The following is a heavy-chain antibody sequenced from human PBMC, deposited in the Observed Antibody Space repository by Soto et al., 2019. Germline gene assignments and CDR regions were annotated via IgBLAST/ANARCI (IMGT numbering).Heavy chain of an antibody. CDR2: ISDDGSNK. V-gene: IGHV3-30-3*01. Sequence: PGGSLRLSCAASGFTFNTDTMHWVRQAPGKGLEWVALISDDGSNKHYADSVKGRFSISRDNSKNTLYLQLNSLRPEDTAVYYCAREAIYYDTSGFSLYYFDYWGQGSLVT. D-gene: IGHD3-22*01. CDR1: GFTFNTDT. CDR3: AREAIYYDTSGFSLYYFDY. J-gene: IGHJ4*02.